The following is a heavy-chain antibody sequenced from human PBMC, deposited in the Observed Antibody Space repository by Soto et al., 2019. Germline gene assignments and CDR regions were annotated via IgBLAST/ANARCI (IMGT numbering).Heavy chain of an antibody. D-gene: IGHD1-1*01. CDR3: DRMMNPVSWEHSFDY. J-gene: IGHJ4*02. V-gene: IGHV4-30-4*01. Sequence: SETLSLTCTVSGGSISSGDYYWSWIRQPPGKGLEWIGYIYYSGSTYYNPSLKSRVTISVDTSKNQFSLKLSSVTAADTAVYYCDRMMNPVSWEHSFDYWGQGTLVTVYS. CDR2: IYYSGST. CDR1: GGSISSGDYY.